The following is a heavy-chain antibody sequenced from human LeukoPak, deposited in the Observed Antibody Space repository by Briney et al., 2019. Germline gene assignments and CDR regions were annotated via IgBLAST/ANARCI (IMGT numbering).Heavy chain of an antibody. CDR2: IYYSGNT. Sequence: SETLSLTCTVSGGSIGSSSYYWGWIRQPPGEGLEWIGSIYYSGNTYYNPSLKSRVTISVDTSKNQFSLKLSSVTAADTAIYYCASRVCWNYYFDDWGQGTLVTVSA. V-gene: IGHV4-39*01. CDR1: GGSIGSSSYY. J-gene: IGHJ4*02. CDR3: ASRVCWNYYFDD. D-gene: IGHD1-1*01.